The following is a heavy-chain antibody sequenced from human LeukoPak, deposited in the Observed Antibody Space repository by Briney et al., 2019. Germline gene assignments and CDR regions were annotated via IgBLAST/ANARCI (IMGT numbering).Heavy chain of an antibody. V-gene: IGHV1-18*01. CDR1: GYTFTSYG. CDR2: ISAYNGNT. Sequence: ASVKVSCKASGYTFTSYGISWVRQAPGQGLEWMGWISAYNGNTNYAQKLQGRVTMTTDTSTSTAYMELRSLRSDDTAVYYCARVRGGDGFEDYFDYWGQGTLVTVSS. CDR3: ARVRGGDGFEDYFDY. D-gene: IGHD2-21*01. J-gene: IGHJ4*02.